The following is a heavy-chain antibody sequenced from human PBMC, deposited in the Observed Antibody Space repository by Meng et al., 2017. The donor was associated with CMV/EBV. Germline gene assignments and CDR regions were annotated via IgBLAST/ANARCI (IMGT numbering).Heavy chain of an antibody. CDR3: ARVYQLLSAFDI. CDR1: GYTFTSYD. V-gene: IGHV1-8*01. D-gene: IGHD2-2*01. J-gene: IGHJ3*02. Sequence: ASVKVSCKASGYTFTSYDINWVRQATGQGLEWMGWMNPNSGNTGYAQKFQGRVTMTRDTSISTAYMELSRLRSDDTAVYYCARVYQLLSAFDIWGQGTMVTVSS. CDR2: MNPNSGNT.